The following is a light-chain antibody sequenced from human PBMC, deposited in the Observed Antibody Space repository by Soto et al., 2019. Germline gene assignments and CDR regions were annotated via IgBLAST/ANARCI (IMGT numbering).Light chain of an antibody. V-gene: IGLV2-14*01. Sequence: QSALTQPASVSGSPGQSITISCTGTSSDVGGYNYVSWYQQHPGKAHKLMIYEVSNRPSGVSNRFSGSKSGNTATLTISGLQAEDEADYYCSSYTSSSIDYVFGTGPKVTFL. CDR1: SSDVGGYNY. J-gene: IGLJ1*01. CDR2: EVS. CDR3: SSYTSSSIDYV.